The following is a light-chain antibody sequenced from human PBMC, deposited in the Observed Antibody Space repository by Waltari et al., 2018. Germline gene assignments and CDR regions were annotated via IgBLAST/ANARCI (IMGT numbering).Light chain of an antibody. Sequence: SYVLSQSPSVSVAPGQTARITCGGDRIKSTSLHWYQQKPGQPPLLVIYADTDRPSGRSERCSGSVSGSTGSLTIRRVEAGDEADYYCQVWDSSSDPIFGGGTKLTVL. CDR3: QVWDSSSDPI. CDR1: RIKSTS. V-gene: IGLV3-21*02. J-gene: IGLJ2*01. CDR2: ADT.